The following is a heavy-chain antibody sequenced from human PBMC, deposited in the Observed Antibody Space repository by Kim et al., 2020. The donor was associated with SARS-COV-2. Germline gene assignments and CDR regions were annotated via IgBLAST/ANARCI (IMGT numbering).Heavy chain of an antibody. J-gene: IGHJ3*02. D-gene: IGHD3-16*01. CDR1: EFTFSSYS. CDR3: AKGGRRQGAFDI. CDR2: IDPSGVYT. Sequence: GGSLRLSCAASEFTFSSYSMTWVRQAPGKGLEWVSSIDPSGVYTFYSDSVKGRFTISRDNSKNTLYLQMNSLRAEDTALYYCAKGGRRQGAFDIWGQGTMVTVSS. V-gene: IGHV3-23*01.